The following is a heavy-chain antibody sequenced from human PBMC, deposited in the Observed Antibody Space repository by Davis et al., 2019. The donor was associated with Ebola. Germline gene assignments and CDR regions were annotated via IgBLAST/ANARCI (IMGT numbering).Heavy chain of an antibody. CDR3: ASPRSAYYELWSGLYT. J-gene: IGHJ1*01. V-gene: IGHV3-30*03. CDR1: GFPFNSYA. Sequence: GESLKISCADSGFPFNSYAFHWVRRAPGKGLEWVAFISYDGKNTFYADSVKGRFTVSRDDSKRTLYLQLRSLRREDTAVYFCASPRSAYYELWSGLYTWGQGAQVTVSS. D-gene: IGHD3-3*01. CDR2: ISYDGKNT.